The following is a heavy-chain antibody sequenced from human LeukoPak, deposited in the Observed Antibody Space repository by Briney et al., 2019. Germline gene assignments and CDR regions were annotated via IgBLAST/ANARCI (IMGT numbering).Heavy chain of an antibody. CDR2: IYYSGST. V-gene: IGHV4-59*08. Sequence: SETLSLTCTVSGGSISSYYWSWIRQPPGKGLEWIGYIYYSGSTNYNPSLKSRVTISVDTSKNQFSLKLSSVTAADTAVYYCARRGGLRAFWFDPWGQGTLVTVSS. CDR3: ARRGGLRAFWFDP. J-gene: IGHJ5*02. D-gene: IGHD3-16*01. CDR1: GGSISSYY.